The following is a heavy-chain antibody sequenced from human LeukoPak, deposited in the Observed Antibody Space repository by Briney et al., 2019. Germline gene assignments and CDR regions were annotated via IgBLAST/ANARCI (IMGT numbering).Heavy chain of an antibody. CDR1: GFTFRSYA. Sequence: GGSQRLSCAASGFTFRSYAMSWVRQAPGKGLEWVSAIIGSGGSTYYADSVKGRFTISRDNSKNTLYLQMNSLRAEDTALYYCAKERSDIVAGYADAFDIWGQGTMVAVSS. CDR3: AKERSDIVAGYADAFDI. D-gene: IGHD3-9*01. CDR2: IIGSGGST. J-gene: IGHJ3*02. V-gene: IGHV3-23*01.